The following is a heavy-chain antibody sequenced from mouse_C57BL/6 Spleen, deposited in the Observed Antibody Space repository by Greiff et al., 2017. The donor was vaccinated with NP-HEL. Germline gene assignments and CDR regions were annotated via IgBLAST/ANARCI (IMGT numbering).Heavy chain of an antibody. J-gene: IGHJ3*01. D-gene: IGHD1-1*01. V-gene: IGHV5-17*01. Sequence: EVMLVESGGGLVKPGGSLKLSCAASGFTFSDYGMHWVRQAPEKGLEWVAYISSGSSTIYYADTVKGRFTISRDNAKNTLFLQMTSLRSEDTAMYYCARKDYGSSYGAYWGQGTLVTVSA. CDR3: ARKDYGSSYGAY. CDR1: GFTFSDYG. CDR2: ISSGSSTI.